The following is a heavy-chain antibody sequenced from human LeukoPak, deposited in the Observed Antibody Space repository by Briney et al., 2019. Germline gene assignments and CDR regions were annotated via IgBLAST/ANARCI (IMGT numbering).Heavy chain of an antibody. Sequence: SETLSLTCTVSGGSVGSGSYYWSWIWQPPGKGLEWIGYIYYSGSTNYNPSLKSRVTISVDTSKNQFSLKLSSVTAADTAVYYCARSTGSQLLWFGEFDYWGQGTLVTVSS. J-gene: IGHJ4*02. CDR1: GGSVGSGSYY. CDR2: IYYSGST. CDR3: ARSTGSQLLWFGEFDY. V-gene: IGHV4-61*01. D-gene: IGHD3-10*01.